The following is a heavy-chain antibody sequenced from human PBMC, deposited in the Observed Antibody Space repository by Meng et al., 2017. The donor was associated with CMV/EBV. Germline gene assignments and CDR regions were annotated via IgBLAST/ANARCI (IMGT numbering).Heavy chain of an antibody. Sequence: GESLKISCAASGFTFSSYAMHWVRQAPGKGLEWVAVISYDGSNKYYADSMKGRFTISRDNSKNTLYLQMNSLRAEDTAVYYCAREVVREESWFDPWGQGTLVTVSS. CDR2: ISYDGSNK. V-gene: IGHV3-30-3*01. J-gene: IGHJ5*02. CDR3: AREVVREESWFDP. CDR1: GFTFSSYA. D-gene: IGHD6-6*01.